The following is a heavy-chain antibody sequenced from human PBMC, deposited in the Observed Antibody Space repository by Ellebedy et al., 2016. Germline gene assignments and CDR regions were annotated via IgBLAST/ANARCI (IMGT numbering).Heavy chain of an antibody. V-gene: IGHV4-39*01. CDR3: ARHTPPSVETSMLPVHNDY. J-gene: IGHJ4*02. D-gene: IGHD5-18*01. Sequence: SETLSLXXTVSGGSISSSRYYWGWIRQPPGMGLEWIGSIAYGGGTYYNRSLTSRLTLSIDTSTNQFSLHLTYMADADTAVYYCARHTPPSVETSMLPVHNDYWGQGTLVTVSS. CDR1: GGSISSSRYY. CDR2: IAYGGGT.